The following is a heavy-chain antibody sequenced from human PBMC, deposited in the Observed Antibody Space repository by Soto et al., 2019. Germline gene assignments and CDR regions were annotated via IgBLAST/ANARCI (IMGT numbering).Heavy chain of an antibody. J-gene: IGHJ4*02. V-gene: IGHV3-64*01. D-gene: IGHD2-2*01. CDR2: ISSNGGST. CDR1: GFTFSSYA. Sequence: GGSLRLSCAASGFTFSSYAMHWVRQAPGKGLEYVSAISSNGGSTYYANSAKGRFTISRDNSKNTLYLQMTSLRAEDTAVYYCARVSREVVPAAIDYWGQGTLVTVSS. CDR3: ARVSREVVPAAIDY.